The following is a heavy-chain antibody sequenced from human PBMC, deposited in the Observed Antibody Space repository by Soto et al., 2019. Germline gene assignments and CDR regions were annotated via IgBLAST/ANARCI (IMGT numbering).Heavy chain of an antibody. CDR1: GFTFRSFT. CDR2: ISSSGSTI. Sequence: GGSLRLSCAASGFTFRSFTMNWVRQAPGKGLEWVSYISSSGSTIYYADSVKGRFTISRDNAKNSLYLQMNSLRAEDTAVYYCARDSNWNTPYYYYYGMDVWGQGTTVTVSS. V-gene: IGHV3-48*04. J-gene: IGHJ6*02. CDR3: ARDSNWNTPYYYYYGMDV. D-gene: IGHD1-1*01.